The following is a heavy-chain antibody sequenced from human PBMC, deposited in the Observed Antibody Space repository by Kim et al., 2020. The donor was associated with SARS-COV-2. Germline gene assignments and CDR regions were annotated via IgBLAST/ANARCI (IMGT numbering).Heavy chain of an antibody. CDR2: IIPILGIA. V-gene: IGHV1-69*04. J-gene: IGHJ4*02. D-gene: IGHD6-13*01. Sequence: SVKVSCKASGGTFSSYAISWVRQAPGQGLEWMGRIIPILGIANYAQKFQGRVTITADKSTSTAYMELSSLRSEDTAVYYCAREAPPGYSSSWSPVGDWGQGTLVNVSS. CDR3: AREAPPGYSSSWSPVGD. CDR1: GGTFSSYA.